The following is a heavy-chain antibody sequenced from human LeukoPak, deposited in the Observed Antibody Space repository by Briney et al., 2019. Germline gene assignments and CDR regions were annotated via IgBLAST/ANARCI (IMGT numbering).Heavy chain of an antibody. CDR3: ARDIVVVPAAEPLFDY. CDR1: GYTFTSYG. D-gene: IGHD2-2*01. CDR2: ISAYNGNT. Sequence: ASVKVSCKASGYTFTSYGISWVRQAPGQGLEWMGWISAYNGNTNYAQKLQGRVTMTTDTSTSTAYMELRSLRSDDTAVCYCARDIVVVPAAEPLFDYWGQGTLVTVSS. J-gene: IGHJ4*02. V-gene: IGHV1-18*01.